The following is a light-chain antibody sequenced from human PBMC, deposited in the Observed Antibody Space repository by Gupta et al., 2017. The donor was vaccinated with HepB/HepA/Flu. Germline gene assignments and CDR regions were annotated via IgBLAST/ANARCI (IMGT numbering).Light chain of an antibody. CDR2: GAA. CDR1: QSGSSY. CDR3: QQNNNCPLT. Sequence: VMTQYQDTLTVSPGERATLSCRASQSGSSYLAGYQQKPRQDHRIRIMGAATRATGIPARFSGSGSGTDFTLTISSLQSEDFAVYYCQQNNNCPLTFGRGTKVEIK. J-gene: IGKJ1*01. V-gene: IGKV3-15*01.